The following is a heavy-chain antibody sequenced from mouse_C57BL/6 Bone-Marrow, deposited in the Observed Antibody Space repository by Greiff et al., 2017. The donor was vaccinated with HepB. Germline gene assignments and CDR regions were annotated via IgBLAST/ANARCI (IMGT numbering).Heavy chain of an antibody. V-gene: IGHV2-5*01. D-gene: IGHD2-4*01. J-gene: IGHJ3*01. Sequence: VQLQQSGPGLVQPSQSLSITCTVSGFSLTSYGVHWVRQSPGKGLEWLGVIWRGGSTDYNAAFMSRLSITKDNSKSQVFFKMNSLQADDTAIYYCAKKGYYDEKAWFAYWGQGTLVTVSA. CDR3: AKKGYYDEKAWFAY. CDR2: IWRGGST. CDR1: GFSLTSYG.